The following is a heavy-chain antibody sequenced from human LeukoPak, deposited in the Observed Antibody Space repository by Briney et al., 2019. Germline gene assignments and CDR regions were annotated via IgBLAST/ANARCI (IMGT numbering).Heavy chain of an antibody. CDR2: IRSKANSYAT. D-gene: IGHD4-17*01. Sequence: PGGSLRLSCAASGFTFSGSAMHWVRQASGKGLEWVGRIRSKANSYATAYAASVKGRFTISRDDSKNTAYLQMNSLKTEDTAVYYCTRQANGDYVPIYYFDYWGQGTLVTVSS. CDR3: TRQANGDYVPIYYFDY. V-gene: IGHV3-73*01. J-gene: IGHJ4*02. CDR1: GFTFSGSA.